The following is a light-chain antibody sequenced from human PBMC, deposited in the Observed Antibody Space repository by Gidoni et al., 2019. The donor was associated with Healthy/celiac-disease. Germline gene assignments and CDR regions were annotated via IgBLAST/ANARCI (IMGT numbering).Light chain of an antibody. J-gene: IGKJ1*01. CDR2: AAS. V-gene: IGKV1-39*01. CDR1: QSISSY. Sequence: DIQMTQSPSSLSASVGDRVTITCRASQSISSYLNWYQQKPGKAPKLLIYAASSLQSGVPSRFSGSGSGTDFTPTISSLQPEDFATDYCQQSYSTPQTFGQGTKVEIK. CDR3: QQSYSTPQT.